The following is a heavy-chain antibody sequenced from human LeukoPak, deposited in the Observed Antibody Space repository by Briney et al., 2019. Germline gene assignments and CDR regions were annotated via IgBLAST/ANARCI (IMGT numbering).Heavy chain of an antibody. CDR2: GYSGGNT. V-gene: IGHV3-66*01. Sequence: PGGSLRLSCAASGFTVSSSYMSWVRQAPGKGLEWVSGGYSGGNTFYADSVKGRFTISRDNSKNTLYLQMDSLRAEDTAVYYCARESPYYSYAFDIWGQGTMVTVSS. D-gene: IGHD3-22*01. CDR3: ARESPYYSYAFDI. CDR1: GFTVSSSY. J-gene: IGHJ3*02.